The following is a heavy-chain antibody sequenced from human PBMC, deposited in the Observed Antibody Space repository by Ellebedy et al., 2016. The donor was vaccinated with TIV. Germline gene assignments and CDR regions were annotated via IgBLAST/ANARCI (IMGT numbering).Heavy chain of an antibody. CDR3: ARDGAYGDYSPGYYGMDV. D-gene: IGHD3-22*01. J-gene: IGHJ6*02. CDR2: INQDGSRI. Sequence: GGSLRLSCAASAFTFNSYWMSWVRQAPGNGLEWVANINQDGSRIYFVVSVKGRFSISRDNAKNSVFLRRNTLRVEDTAVYHCARDGAYGDYSPGYYGMDVWGQGTTVTVSS. V-gene: IGHV3-7*03. CDR1: AFTFNSYW.